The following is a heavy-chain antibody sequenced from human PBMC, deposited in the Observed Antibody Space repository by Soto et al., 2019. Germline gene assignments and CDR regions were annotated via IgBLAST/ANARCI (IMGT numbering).Heavy chain of an antibody. V-gene: IGHV3-49*03. CDR3: TRDQEWLATYYYYMDV. CDR2: IRSKAYGGTT. D-gene: IGHD6-19*01. J-gene: IGHJ6*03. CDR1: GFTFGDYA. Sequence: GGSLRLSCTASGFTFGDYAMSWFRQAPGKGLEWVGFIRSKAYGGTTEYAASVKGRFTISRDDSKSIAYLQMNSLKTEDTAVYYCTRDQEWLATYYYYMDVWGKGTTVTVSS.